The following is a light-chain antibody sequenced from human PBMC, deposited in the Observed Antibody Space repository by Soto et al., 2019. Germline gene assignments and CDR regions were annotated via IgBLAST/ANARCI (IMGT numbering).Light chain of an antibody. CDR3: CLYIGATTYV. J-gene: IGLJ1*01. Sequence: QSMLAQPSYLSGSPGQSITISCTGTSGFVGSFSLFSWYQQHPGKAPKVMISEGHRRPSGVPDRFSGSTSVNSASLTISGLQADDEADYYCCLYIGATTYVFGTGTKVTVL. V-gene: IGLV2-23*01. CDR1: SGFVGSFSL. CDR2: EGH.